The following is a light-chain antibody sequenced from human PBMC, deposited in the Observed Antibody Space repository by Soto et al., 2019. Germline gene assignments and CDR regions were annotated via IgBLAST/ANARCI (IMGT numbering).Light chain of an antibody. J-gene: IGLJ2*01. CDR3: SSYTATSTLGV. CDR1: SSDVGGYNY. V-gene: IGLV2-14*01. CDR2: EVS. Sequence: QSALTQPASVSGCPGQSITISCTGTSSDVGGYNYVSWYQQYPGKAPKLMIYEVSNRVSGVSNRFSGSKSVNTASLTISGLLAKDEADYYCSSYTATSTLGVFGGGTKLTVL.